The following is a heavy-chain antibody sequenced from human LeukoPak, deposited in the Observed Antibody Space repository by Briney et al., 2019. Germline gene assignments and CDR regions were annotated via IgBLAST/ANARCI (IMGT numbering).Heavy chain of an antibody. J-gene: IGHJ4*02. CDR2: ISGSGGST. D-gene: IGHD6-19*01. CDR3: AKGIASSGGHFDY. V-gene: IGHV3-23*01. Sequence: PGGSLRLSCAASGFTFSSYAMTWVRQAPGKGLEWVSAISGSGGSTYYADSVKGRFTISRDNSKNTLYLQMSSLRAEDTAVYYCAKGIASSGGHFDYWGQGTLVTVSS. CDR1: GFTFSSYA.